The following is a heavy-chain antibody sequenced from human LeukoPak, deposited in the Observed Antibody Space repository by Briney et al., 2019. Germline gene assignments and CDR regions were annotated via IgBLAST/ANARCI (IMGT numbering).Heavy chain of an antibody. V-gene: IGHV3-23*01. CDR3: AKGGPRGYARLRDAFAI. CDR1: GFTFSSYA. D-gene: IGHD5-12*01. J-gene: IGHJ3*02. CDR2: ISGSGGST. Sequence: GGSLRLSCAASGFTFSSYAMSWVRQAPGKGLEWVSAISGSGGSTYYADSVKGRFAISRDNSKNTLYLQMNSLRAEDTAVYYCAKGGPRGYARLRDAFAIWGQVPMVTVSS.